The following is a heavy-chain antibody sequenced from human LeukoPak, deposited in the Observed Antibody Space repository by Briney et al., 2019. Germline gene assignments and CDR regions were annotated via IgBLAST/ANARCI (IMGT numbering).Heavy chain of an antibody. Sequence: SETLSLTCAVSGGSISSGGYSWSWIRQPPGKGLEWIGYIYHSGSTYYNPSLKSRVTISVDRSKNQFSLRLTSVTAADTAVYYCARSSANWGFNHWGQGALVTVSS. D-gene: IGHD7-27*01. CDR1: GGSISSGGYS. CDR2: IYHSGST. V-gene: IGHV4-30-2*01. CDR3: ARSSANWGFNH. J-gene: IGHJ5*02.